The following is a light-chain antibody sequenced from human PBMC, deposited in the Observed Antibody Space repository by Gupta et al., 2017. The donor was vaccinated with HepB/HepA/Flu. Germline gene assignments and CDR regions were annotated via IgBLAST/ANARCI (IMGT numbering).Light chain of an antibody. V-gene: IGKV3D-15*01. CDR1: QSISDR. Sequence: EIVMTQSPATLSLSPGERVILSCRASQSISDRLAWYQQKPGRSPRLLIFAASARATNIPARFSGSGSGTDFTLTISSLQSEDSAVYYCQQYNNWPTVTFGKGTKVEIK. J-gene: IGKJ1*01. CDR3: QQYNNWPTVT. CDR2: AAS.